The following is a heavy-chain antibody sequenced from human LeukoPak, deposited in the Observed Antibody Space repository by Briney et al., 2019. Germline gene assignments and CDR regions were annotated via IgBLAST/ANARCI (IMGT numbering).Heavy chain of an antibody. J-gene: IGHJ5*01. Sequence: GGSLRLSCAASGFTFSNFAMTWVRQAPGKGLEWVSSLSSRQLHTYYSDSVKGRFTISRDSSKNTLYLQMNGLRADDTAIYXCTKDPNGDYVGAFDSWGQGILVTVSS. CDR1: GFTFSNFA. CDR3: TKDPNGDYVGAFDS. CDR2: LSSRQLHT. V-gene: IGHV3-23*01. D-gene: IGHD4-17*01.